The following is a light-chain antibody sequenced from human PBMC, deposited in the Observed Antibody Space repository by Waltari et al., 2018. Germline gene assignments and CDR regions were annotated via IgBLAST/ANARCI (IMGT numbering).Light chain of an antibody. V-gene: IGKV1-39*01. CDR3: QQSYSPPHT. Sequence: DIQMTQSPSSLSASVGDTVTVVCRASHDIRGYLNWYQHQQGKALKLLIYSASRLQSGTPSRCSGSGSGPDFTLTITTLQPEDFATYYCQQSYSPPHTFGQGTKVDIK. CDR1: HDIRGY. CDR2: SAS. J-gene: IGKJ2*01.